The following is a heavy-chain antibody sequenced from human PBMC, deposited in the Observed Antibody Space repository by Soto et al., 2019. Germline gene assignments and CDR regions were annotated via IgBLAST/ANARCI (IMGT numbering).Heavy chain of an antibody. CDR1: GGTFSSYA. V-gene: IGHV1-69*01. D-gene: IGHD6-19*01. J-gene: IGHJ5*02. CDR3: AMFPGRAVAGTEPLPP. Sequence: QVQLVQSGAEVKKPGSSVKVSCKASGGTFSSYAISWVRQAPGQGLEWMGGIIPIFGTANYAQKFQGRVTITADESTSTAYMELSSLRSEDTAVYYCAMFPGRAVAGTEPLPPWGQGSLVTVSS. CDR2: IIPIFGTA.